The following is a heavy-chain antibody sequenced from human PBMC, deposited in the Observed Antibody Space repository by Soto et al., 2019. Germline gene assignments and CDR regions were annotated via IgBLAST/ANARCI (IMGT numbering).Heavy chain of an antibody. J-gene: IGHJ5*02. CDR2: ISGSGGST. V-gene: IGHV3-23*01. CDR3: AEILWFGEAWLDP. Sequence: PGGSLRLSCAASGFTFSSYAMSWVRQAPGKGLEWVSAISGSGGSTYYADSVKCRFTISRDNSKNTLYLQMSSLRAEDTAVYYCAEILWFGEAWLDPWGQGTLVTVSS. D-gene: IGHD3-10*01. CDR1: GFTFSSYA.